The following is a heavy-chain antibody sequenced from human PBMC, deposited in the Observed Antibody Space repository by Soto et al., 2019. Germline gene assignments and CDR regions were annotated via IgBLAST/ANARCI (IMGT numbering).Heavy chain of an antibody. V-gene: IGHV1-3*01. D-gene: IGHD2-15*01. CDR2: INAGNGNT. J-gene: IGHJ6*02. CDR3: ARIEAAHYYYYYYGMDV. Sequence: ASVKVSCKASGYTFTSYAMHWVRQAPGQRLEWMGWINAGNGNTKYSQKFQGRVTTTRDTSASTAYMELSSLRSEDTAVYYCARIEAAHYYYYYYGMDVWGQGTTVTVSS. CDR1: GYTFTSYA.